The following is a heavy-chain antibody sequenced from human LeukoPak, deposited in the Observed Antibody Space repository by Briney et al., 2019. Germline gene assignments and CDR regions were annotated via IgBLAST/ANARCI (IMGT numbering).Heavy chain of an antibody. CDR2: ISSGTTYI. CDR1: RFSFSSYS. V-gene: IGHV3-21*03. J-gene: IGHJ4*02. Sequence: GGSLRLSCAASRFSFSSYSMNWVRQAPGKGLEWVSSISSGTTYIYYADSVKGRFTVSRDNAKDSLYLQMNSLRAEDTAVYYCARWRGRQSEFDYWGQGTLVTVSS. D-gene: IGHD1-1*01. CDR3: ARWRGRQSEFDY.